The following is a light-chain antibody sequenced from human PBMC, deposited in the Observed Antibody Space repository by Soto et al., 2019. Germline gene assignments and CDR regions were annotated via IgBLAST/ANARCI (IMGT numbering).Light chain of an antibody. CDR3: SSYSSSSIPYV. V-gene: IGLV2-14*01. J-gene: IGLJ1*01. CDR1: KYDIGAYNF. CDR2: EVS. Sequence: QSVLTQPASVSGSPGQSITISCTGTKYDIGAYNFVSWYQQHPGKAPKLMIYEVSNRPSGVSNRFSGSKSGSTASLTISGLQTEDEADYHCSSYSSSSIPYVFGTGTKGTVL.